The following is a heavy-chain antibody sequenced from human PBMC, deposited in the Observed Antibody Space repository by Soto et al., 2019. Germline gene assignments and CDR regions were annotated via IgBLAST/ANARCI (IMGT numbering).Heavy chain of an antibody. V-gene: IGHV1-69*02. CDR1: GGTFSTYT. CDR2: IIPILGIA. CDR3: ATQGAGDWFAP. J-gene: IGHJ5*02. Sequence: QVQLVQSGAEVKKPGSSVKVSCKASGGTFSTYTISWVRQAPGQGLESMGRIIPILGIANYAQKFQGRVTITADEPTRTADMELSSLRSEDTAGYYCATQGAGDWFAPGGKGTLVTVSS.